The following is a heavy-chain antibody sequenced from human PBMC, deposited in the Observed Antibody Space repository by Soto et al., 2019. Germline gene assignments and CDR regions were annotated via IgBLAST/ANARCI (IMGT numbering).Heavy chain of an antibody. Sequence: QVQLQESGPGLVKPSETLSLTCTVSGGSISSYYWSWIRQPPGKGLEWIGYIYYSGSTNYNPSLXSXVXIPXDTSKTRFSLKLSSVTAADTAVYYCARRYGSFFDIWGQGTMVTVSS. V-gene: IGHV4-59*08. CDR1: GGSISSYY. J-gene: IGHJ3*02. CDR2: IYYSGST. CDR3: ARRYGSFFDI. D-gene: IGHD3-10*01.